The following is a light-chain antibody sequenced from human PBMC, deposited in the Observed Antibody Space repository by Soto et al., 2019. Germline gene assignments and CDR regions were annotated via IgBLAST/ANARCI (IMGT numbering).Light chain of an antibody. J-gene: IGKJ4*01. V-gene: IGKV3-20*01. CDR2: GVS. CDR3: QQYGSSPALT. CDR1: QSVSSDY. Sequence: EMVLTQSPGTLSLSSGERATLSCRASQSVSSDYLAWYQQKPGQAPRLLIYGVSSRATGVPDRFSGSGSGTDFTLTISRLEPEDFAVYYCQQYGSSPALTFGGGTKVDIK.